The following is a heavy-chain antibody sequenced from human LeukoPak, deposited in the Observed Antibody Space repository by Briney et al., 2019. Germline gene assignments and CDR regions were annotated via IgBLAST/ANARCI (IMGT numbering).Heavy chain of an antibody. D-gene: IGHD3-16*01. CDR3: AHGGDDAFDI. Sequence: SETLSLTCAVYGGSFSGYYWSWIRQPPGKGLEWIGEINHSGSTNYNPSLKGRVTISVDTSKNQFSLKLSSVTAADTAVYYCAHGGDDAFDIWGQGTMVTVSS. CDR1: GGSFSGYY. CDR2: INHSGST. J-gene: IGHJ3*02. V-gene: IGHV4-34*01.